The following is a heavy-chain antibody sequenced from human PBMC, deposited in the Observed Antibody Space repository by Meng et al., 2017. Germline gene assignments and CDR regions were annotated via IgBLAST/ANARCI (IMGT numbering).Heavy chain of an antibody. Sequence: SGPTLVKPTQTLTLICTFSGFSLSTSGVGVGWIRQPPGNALGWLALIYWNDDKRYSPSLKSRLTITKDTSKNQVVLTMTNMDPVDKATYYCAHRPSGTYSEDEYYFDYWGQGTLVTVSS. CDR2: IYWNDDK. D-gene: IGHD1-26*01. CDR1: GFSLSTSGVG. CDR3: AHRPSGTYSEDEYYFDY. J-gene: IGHJ4*02. V-gene: IGHV2-5*01.